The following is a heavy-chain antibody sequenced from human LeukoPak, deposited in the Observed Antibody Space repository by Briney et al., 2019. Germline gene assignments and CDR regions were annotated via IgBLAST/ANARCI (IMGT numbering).Heavy chain of an antibody. D-gene: IGHD3-22*01. J-gene: IGHJ5*02. Sequence: SQTLSLTCIVSGVYISSGGYYWSWIRQHPGKGLEWIGHIYYSGSTKYNPSLKSRVTISVDRSKNQFSLKLSSVTAADTAVYYCARRVVVKGYWFDPWGQGTLVTVSS. CDR3: ARRVVVKGYWFDP. CDR2: IYYSGST. CDR1: GVYISSGGYY. V-gene: IGHV4-31*03.